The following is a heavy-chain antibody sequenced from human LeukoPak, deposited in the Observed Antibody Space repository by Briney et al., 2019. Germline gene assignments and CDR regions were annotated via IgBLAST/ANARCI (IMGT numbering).Heavy chain of an antibody. D-gene: IGHD4-17*01. V-gene: IGHV4-4*07. Sequence: SENLSLNCTVSGGSVSSYYWSWIRQPAGKGLKWIGRIYTSGTTNYNPSLKSGVTMSVDTFKNQFSLKLSSGTAADTVVYYCARDDYGDYDAGWFDPWGQGTLVTVSS. CDR3: ARDDYGDYDAGWFDP. CDR1: GGSVSSYY. CDR2: IYTSGTT. J-gene: IGHJ5*02.